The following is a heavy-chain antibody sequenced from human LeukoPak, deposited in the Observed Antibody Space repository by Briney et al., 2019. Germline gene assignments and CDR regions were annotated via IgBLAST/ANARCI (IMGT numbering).Heavy chain of an antibody. Sequence: ASVKVSCKASGYTFTGYCMHWVRQAPGQGLEWMGWINPNSGGTNYAQKFQGRVTMTRDTSISTAYMELSRLRSDDAAVYYCATQKYSSGWSFDYWGQGTLVTVSS. J-gene: IGHJ4*02. CDR2: INPNSGGT. D-gene: IGHD6-19*01. CDR1: GYTFTGYC. V-gene: IGHV1-2*02. CDR3: ATQKYSSGWSFDY.